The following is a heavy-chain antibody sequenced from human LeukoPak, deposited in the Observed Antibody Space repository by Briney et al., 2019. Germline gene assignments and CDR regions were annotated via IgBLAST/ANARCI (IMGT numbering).Heavy chain of an antibody. D-gene: IGHD4-11*01. CDR2: ISVYNVNT. J-gene: IGHJ4*02. Sequence: ASVKVSCKTSAYSFGDYYMHWVRQAPGQGLEWMGWISVYNVNTNDAQKLQGRVTMTTDTSTTTAYMELRSLRSDDTAVYYCARVPVSGPGARFDYWGQGTLVTVSS. V-gene: IGHV1-18*01. CDR1: AYSFGDYY. CDR3: ARVPVSGPGARFDY.